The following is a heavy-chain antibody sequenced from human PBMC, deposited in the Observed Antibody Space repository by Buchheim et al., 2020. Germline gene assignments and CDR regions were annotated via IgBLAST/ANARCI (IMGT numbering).Heavy chain of an antibody. CDR3: GKGLGAHRMYGMDV. V-gene: IGHV3-23*01. D-gene: IGHD3-10*01. CDR2: ISSGGST. CDR1: GFSLSSYA. Sequence: EVQVLEAGGGLVQPGESLRLSCAASGFSLSSYAMTWVRQAPGKGLEWVSSISSGGSTYYTDSVKGRFTISRDSSKNTLYLQMSSLRADETAVCYCGKGLGAHRMYGMDVWGQGTT. J-gene: IGHJ6*02.